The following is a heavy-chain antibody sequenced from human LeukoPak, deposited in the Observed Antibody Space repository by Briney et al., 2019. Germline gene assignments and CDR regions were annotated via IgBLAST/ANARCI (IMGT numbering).Heavy chain of an antibody. J-gene: IGHJ6*03. CDR1: GYTLTELS. Sequence: ASVKVSCKVSGYTLTELSMHWVRQAPGKGLEWMGGFDPEDGETIYAQKFQGRVTMTEDTSTDTAYMELSSLRSEDTAVYYCATGVNTIFGVFDTYYWDVWGKGTTVTVS. CDR2: FDPEDGET. CDR3: ATGVNTIFGVFDTYYWDV. V-gene: IGHV1-24*01. D-gene: IGHD3-3*01.